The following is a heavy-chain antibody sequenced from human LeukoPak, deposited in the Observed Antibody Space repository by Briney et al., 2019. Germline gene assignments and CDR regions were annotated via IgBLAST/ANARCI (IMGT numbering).Heavy chain of an antibody. CDR3: ARDRGAVAVFDY. D-gene: IGHD6-19*01. J-gene: IGHJ4*02. CDR2: INHSGST. Sequence: PSETLSLTCAVYGGSFSGYYWSWIRQPPGKGLEWIGEINHSGSTNYNPSLKSRVTISVDTSKNQFSLKLSSVTAADTAVYYCARDRGAVAVFDYWGQRTLVTVSS. V-gene: IGHV4-34*01. CDR1: GGSFSGYY.